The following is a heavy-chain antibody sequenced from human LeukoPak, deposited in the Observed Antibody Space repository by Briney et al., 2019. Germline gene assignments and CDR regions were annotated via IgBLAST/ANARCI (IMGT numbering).Heavy chain of an antibody. CDR2: MNPNSGNT. D-gene: IGHD3-3*01. CDR3: ATTITRGLYYYYYMDV. V-gene: IGHV1-8*03. J-gene: IGHJ6*03. Sequence: ASVKVSCKASGYTFTSYDINWVRQATGQGLEWMGWMNPNSGNTGYAQKFQGRVTITRNTSISTAYMELSSLRSEDTAVYYCATTITRGLYYYYYMDVWGKGTTVTISS. CDR1: GYTFTSYD.